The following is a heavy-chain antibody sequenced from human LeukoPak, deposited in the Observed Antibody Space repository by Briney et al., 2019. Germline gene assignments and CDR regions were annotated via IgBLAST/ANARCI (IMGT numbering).Heavy chain of an antibody. J-gene: IGHJ6*02. Sequence: PGGSLRLSCAASGFTFSNYGLSWVRQAPGKGLEWVSAISGGGSATYYADSVRGRFTISRDNSKSTLFLQMNTLRADDTAVYYCAGGAGVYYYGMDVWGQGTSVTVSS. V-gene: IGHV3-23*01. CDR1: GFTFSNYG. CDR3: AGGAGVYYYGMDV. CDR2: ISGGGSAT.